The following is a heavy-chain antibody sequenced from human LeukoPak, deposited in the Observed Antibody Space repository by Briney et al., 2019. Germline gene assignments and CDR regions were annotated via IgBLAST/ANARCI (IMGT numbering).Heavy chain of an antibody. D-gene: IGHD3-3*01. CDR2: ISYGGSNK. V-gene: IGHV3-30*04. CDR3: AREGKYDFWSGYYTSRLYYYYGMDV. J-gene: IGHJ6*02. Sequence: PGGSLRLSCAASGFTFSSYAMHWVRQAPGKGLEWVAVISYGGSNKYYADSVKGRFTISRDNSKNTLYLQMNSLRAEDTAVYYCAREGKYDFWSGYYTSRLYYYYGMDVWGQGTTVTVSS. CDR1: GFTFSSYA.